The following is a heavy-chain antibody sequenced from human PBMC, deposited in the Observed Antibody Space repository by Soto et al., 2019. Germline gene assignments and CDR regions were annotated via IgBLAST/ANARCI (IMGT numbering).Heavy chain of an antibody. Sequence: EVQLVESGGGLIQPGGSLRLSCAASGFSVSVDSMIWVRQAPGKGLEWVSLFYNTGFIHYAESVKGRITISRDNSKNTLYIQMTSLRAEATAVYFCARHDWLDPWGQGTRVTVSS. CDR3: ARHDWLDP. V-gene: IGHV3-53*01. CDR1: GFSVSVDS. CDR2: FYNTGFI. J-gene: IGHJ5*02.